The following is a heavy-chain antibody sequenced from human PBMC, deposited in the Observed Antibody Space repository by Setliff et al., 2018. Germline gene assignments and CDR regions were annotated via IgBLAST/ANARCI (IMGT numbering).Heavy chain of an antibody. CDR2: IYNIGET. CDR1: GFTFSSHG. CDR3: ARDRGGTNPWFDF. V-gene: IGHV3-53*01. Sequence: QPGGSLRLSCGASGFTFSSHGMHWVRQAPGKGLEWVSVIYNIGETRYADSVKGRFTISRDKSKNTLYLHLSSLRVEDTATYYCARDRGGTNPWFDFWGQGTQVTVSS. J-gene: IGHJ5*01. D-gene: IGHD3-10*01.